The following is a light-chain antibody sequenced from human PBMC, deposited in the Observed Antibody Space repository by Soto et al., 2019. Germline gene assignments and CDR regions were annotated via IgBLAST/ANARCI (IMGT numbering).Light chain of an antibody. Sequence: DIQMTQSPSSLSASVGDRVTITCRASQNIRNYLNWYQQRQGKTPNLLVYAASNLRGGVPSRFSGSGSGTVFTLTINSLQPEDFATYYCQQIHSTSSYTFGQGTRVDIK. CDR2: AAS. J-gene: IGKJ2*01. V-gene: IGKV1-39*01. CDR3: QQIHSTSSYT. CDR1: QNIRNY.